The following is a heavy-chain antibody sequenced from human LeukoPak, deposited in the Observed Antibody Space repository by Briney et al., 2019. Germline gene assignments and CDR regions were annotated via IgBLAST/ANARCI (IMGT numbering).Heavy chain of an antibody. D-gene: IGHD2-21*01. CDR2: VETKTDGGTI. J-gene: IGHJ4*02. CDR1: GFTFTNAW. Sequence: GGSLRLSCAASGFTFTNAWMTWVRQAPGKGLEWVGRVETKTDGGTIDYAAPVKGRFTISRDDSKNTLFLQMDSLKIEDTAVYYCTTVSGGGDCYRYWGQGILVTVSS. CDR3: TTVSGGGDCYRY. V-gene: IGHV3-15*04.